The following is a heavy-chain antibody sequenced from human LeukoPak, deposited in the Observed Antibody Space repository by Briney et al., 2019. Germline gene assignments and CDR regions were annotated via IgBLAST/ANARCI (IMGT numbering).Heavy chain of an antibody. Sequence: ASVKVSCKASGYTFTSYSINWVRQAPGQGLEWMGWISDYNGNTKYAKKVQGRVTMTTDTSTSTASMQLRSLRSDDTAVYYCARGLGGSGSYFLTFDYWGQGTLVTVSS. CDR1: GYTFTSYS. D-gene: IGHD1-26*01. V-gene: IGHV1-18*01. J-gene: IGHJ4*02. CDR2: ISDYNGNT. CDR3: ARGLGGSGSYFLTFDY.